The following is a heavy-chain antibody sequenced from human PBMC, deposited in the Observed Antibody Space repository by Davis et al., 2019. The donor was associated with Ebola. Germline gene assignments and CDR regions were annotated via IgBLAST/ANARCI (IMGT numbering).Heavy chain of an antibody. V-gene: IGHV1-8*02. CDR1: GYTFTGYY. CDR2: MNPNSGNT. D-gene: IGHD2-8*01. J-gene: IGHJ4*02. Sequence: ASVKVSCQASGYTFTGYYMHWVRQAPGQGLEWMGWMNPNSGNTGYAQKFQGRVTMTRNTSISTAYMELSSLRSEDTAVYYCARGLGGYCTNGVCYKGGADYWGQGTLVTVSS. CDR3: ARGLGGYCTNGVCYKGGADY.